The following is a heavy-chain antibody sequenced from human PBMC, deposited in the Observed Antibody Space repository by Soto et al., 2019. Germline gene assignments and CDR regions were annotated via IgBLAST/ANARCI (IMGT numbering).Heavy chain of an antibody. CDR3: AGVRQLVGYFYYYMDV. Sequence: QVQLLQSGAEVKKPRASVKVSCKASGYTFTNYGITWVRQAPGQGLEWMGWISAYNGNTHYTQRLQGRVTMTTDTSTSTAYMELRGLRSDDTAVYYCAGVRQLVGYFYYYMDVWGKGTTVTVSS. CDR1: GYTFTNYG. D-gene: IGHD6-6*01. J-gene: IGHJ6*03. CDR2: ISAYNGNT. V-gene: IGHV1-18*01.